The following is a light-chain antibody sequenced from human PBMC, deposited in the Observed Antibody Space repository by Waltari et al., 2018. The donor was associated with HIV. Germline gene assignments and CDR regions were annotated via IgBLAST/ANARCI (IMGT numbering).Light chain of an antibody. J-gene: IGKJ2*01. Sequence: DIQMTQSPSSLSASVGDRVTITCQASQDISNYLNWYQQKPGKAPKLLIYDASNLETVVPSRFSGSGSGTDFTFTIRSLQPEDIATYYCQQYDNLPPPYTFGQGTKLEIK. CDR1: QDISNY. CDR3: QQYDNLPPPYT. V-gene: IGKV1-33*01. CDR2: DAS.